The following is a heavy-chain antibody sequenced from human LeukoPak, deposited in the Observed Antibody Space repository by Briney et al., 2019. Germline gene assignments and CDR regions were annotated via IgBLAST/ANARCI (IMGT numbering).Heavy chain of an antibody. CDR2: INHSGST. J-gene: IGHJ6*03. Sequence: SETLSLTCAVYGGSFSGYYWSWIRQPPGKGLEWIGEINHSGSTNYNPSLKSRVTISVDTSKNQFSLKLSSVTAADTAVYYCARSSDYGDYGSYYYYMDVWGKGTTVTVSS. D-gene: IGHD4-17*01. V-gene: IGHV4-34*01. CDR3: ARSSDYGDYGSYYYYMDV. CDR1: GGSFSGYY.